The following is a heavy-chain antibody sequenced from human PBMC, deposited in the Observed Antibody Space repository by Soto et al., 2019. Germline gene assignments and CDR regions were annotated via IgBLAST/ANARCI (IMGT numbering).Heavy chain of an antibody. J-gene: IGHJ3*02. D-gene: IGHD6-19*01. CDR3: ARAPIAVANYAFDI. V-gene: IGHV1-69*13. CDR1: GYTFAIYG. CDR2: IIPIFGTA. Sequence: ASVKVSCKASGYTFAIYGVNWVRQAPGQGLEWMGGIIPIFGTANYAQKFQGRVTITADESTSTAYMELSSLRSEDTAVYYCARAPIAVANYAFDIWGQGTMVTVSS.